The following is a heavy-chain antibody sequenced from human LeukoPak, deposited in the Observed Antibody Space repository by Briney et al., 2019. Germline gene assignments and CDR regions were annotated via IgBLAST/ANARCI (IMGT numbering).Heavy chain of an antibody. J-gene: IGHJ4*02. CDR2: INHSGST. Sequence: PSETLSLTCAVYGGSFSGYYWSWLRQPPGKGLEWIGEINHSGSTNYNPSLTSRVTISVDTSKNQFSLKLSSVTAADTAVYYCARVQYGDYDYWGQGTLVTVSP. CDR1: GGSFSGYY. V-gene: IGHV4-34*01. CDR3: ARVQYGDYDY. D-gene: IGHD4-17*01.